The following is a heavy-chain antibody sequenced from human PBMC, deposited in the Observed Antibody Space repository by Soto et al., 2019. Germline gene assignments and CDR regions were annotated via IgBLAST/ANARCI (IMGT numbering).Heavy chain of an antibody. CDR1: GFTFSSYA. J-gene: IGHJ6*03. Sequence: GGSLRLSCAASGFTFSSYAMSWVRQPPGKGLEWVSGISGSGGSTYYADSVKGRFTISADSAKNTLYLLMNSLSAEDTAVYYCARFQLTGGYFYYHYMDVWGKGTTVTVSS. V-gene: IGHV3-23*01. D-gene: IGHD2-2*01. CDR2: ISGSGGST. CDR3: ARFQLTGGYFYYHYMDV.